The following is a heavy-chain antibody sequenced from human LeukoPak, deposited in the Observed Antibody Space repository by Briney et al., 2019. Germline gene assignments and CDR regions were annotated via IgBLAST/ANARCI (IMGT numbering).Heavy chain of an antibody. Sequence: SETLSLTCTVSGGSISSSSYYWGWLRQPPGKGLEWIGSIYYSGSTYYNPSLKSRVTISVDTSKNQYSLKLSSVTAADTAVYYCARLERDVWFGEFAYYFDDWGQGTLVTVSS. D-gene: IGHD3-10*01. J-gene: IGHJ4*02. CDR3: ARLERDVWFGEFAYYFDD. V-gene: IGHV4-39*07. CDR1: GGSISSSSYY. CDR2: IYYSGST.